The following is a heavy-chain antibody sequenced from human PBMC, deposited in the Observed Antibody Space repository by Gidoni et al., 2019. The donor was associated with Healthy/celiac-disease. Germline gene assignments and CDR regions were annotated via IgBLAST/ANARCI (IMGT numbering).Heavy chain of an antibody. J-gene: IGHJ6*02. CDR3: ARAYYYDSSGYPNHHYYYYYGMDV. Sequence: QVQLVQSGAEVKKPGSSVKVSCKASGGTFSSYTISWVRQAPGQGLEWMGRIIPILGIANYAQKFQGRVTITADKSTSTAYMELSSLRSEDTAVYYCARAYYYDSSGYPNHHYYYYYGMDVWGQGTTVTVSS. D-gene: IGHD3-22*01. CDR1: GGTFSSYT. V-gene: IGHV1-69*02. CDR2: IIPILGIA.